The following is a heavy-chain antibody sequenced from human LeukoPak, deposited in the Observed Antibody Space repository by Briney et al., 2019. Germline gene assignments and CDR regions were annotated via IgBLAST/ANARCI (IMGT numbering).Heavy chain of an antibody. Sequence: PGGSLRLSXAASGFTFSSYSMNWVSQSPGKGLEWVSSISSSSSYIYYADSVKGRFTISRDNAKNSLYLQMNSLRAEDTAVYYCASPGVHCSGGSCFDYWGQGTLVTVSS. V-gene: IGHV3-21*01. CDR1: GFTFSSYS. J-gene: IGHJ4*02. D-gene: IGHD2-15*01. CDR2: ISSSSSYI. CDR3: ASPGVHCSGGSCFDY.